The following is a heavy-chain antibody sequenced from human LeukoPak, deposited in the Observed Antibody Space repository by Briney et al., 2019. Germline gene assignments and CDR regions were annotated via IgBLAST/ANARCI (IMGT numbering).Heavy chain of an antibody. D-gene: IGHD2-2*01. J-gene: IGHJ4*02. V-gene: IGHV4-4*07. Sequence: SETLSLTRTVSVGSISSYYWSWIRQPAGKGLECIGRLYIRWSTNNNPSVKRRVTMSVDTSKTQFSLKLSSVTAADTAVYYCAREGPGYCSSTSGYDFDYWGQGTLVTVSS. CDR3: AREGPGYCSSTSGYDFDY. CDR1: VGSISSYY. CDR2: LYIRWST.